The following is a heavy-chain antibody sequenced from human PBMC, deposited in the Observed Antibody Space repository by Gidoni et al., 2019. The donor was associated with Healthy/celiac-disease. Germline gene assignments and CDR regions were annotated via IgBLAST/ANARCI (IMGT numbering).Heavy chain of an antibody. D-gene: IGHD3-22*01. Sequence: QVQLQQWCAGLLTPSETLSLTCAVYGGSFSGYYWSWIRQPPGKGLEWIGEINHSGSTNYNPSLKSRVTISVDTSKNQFSLKLSSVTAADTAVYYCARGGIIVVVTPFDYWGQGTLVTVSS. CDR3: ARGGIIVVVTPFDY. CDR2: INHSGST. J-gene: IGHJ4*02. CDR1: GGSFSGYY. V-gene: IGHV4-34*01.